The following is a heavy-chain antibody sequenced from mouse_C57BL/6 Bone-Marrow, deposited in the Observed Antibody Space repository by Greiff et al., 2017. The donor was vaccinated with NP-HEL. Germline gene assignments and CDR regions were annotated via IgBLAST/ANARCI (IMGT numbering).Heavy chain of an antibody. D-gene: IGHD2-4*01. CDR2: ISSGGGYT. J-gene: IGHJ3*01. Sequence: EVMLVESGGDLVKPGGSLKLSCAASGFTFSSYGMSWVRQTPDKRLEWVATISSGGGYTYYPDSVKGRFTISRDNAKNTLYLQLSSLKSEDKAMYDCASQSYYDYDGAYWGQGTLVTVSA. CDR1: GFTFSSYG. CDR3: ASQSYYDYDGAY. V-gene: IGHV5-6*02.